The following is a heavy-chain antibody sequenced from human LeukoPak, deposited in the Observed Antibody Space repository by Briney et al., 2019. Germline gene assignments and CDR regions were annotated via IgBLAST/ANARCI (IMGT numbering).Heavy chain of an antibody. D-gene: IGHD1-26*01. Sequence: ASVKVSCKASGYTFTSYGISWVRQAPGQGLEWMGWISAYNGNTNYAQKLQGRVTMTTDTSTSTAYMELRSLRSDDTAEYYCARETPGGATSRNYFDYWGQGTLVTVSS. V-gene: IGHV1-18*01. CDR3: ARETPGGATSRNYFDY. CDR1: GYTFTSYG. CDR2: ISAYNGNT. J-gene: IGHJ4*02.